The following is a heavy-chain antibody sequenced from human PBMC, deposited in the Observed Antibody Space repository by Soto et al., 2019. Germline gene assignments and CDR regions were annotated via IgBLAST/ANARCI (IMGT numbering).Heavy chain of an antibody. D-gene: IGHD5-12*01. CDR2: IGSSGTGT. CDR1: GFTFSTYA. CDR3: AKGGQSFDY. Sequence: GGSLRLSCAASGFTFSTYAMTWVRQAPGKGLEWVSAIGSSGTGTFYADSVRGRFTISRDNSKNTLYLQMDSLRAEDTAFYYCAKGGQSFDYWGRGTLVTVSS. J-gene: IGHJ4*02. V-gene: IGHV3-23*01.